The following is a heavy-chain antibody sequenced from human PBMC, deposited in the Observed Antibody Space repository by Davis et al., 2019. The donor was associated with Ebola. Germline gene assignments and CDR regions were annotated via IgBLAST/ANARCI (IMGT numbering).Heavy chain of an antibody. Sequence: SETLSLTCAVYGGSFSGYYWSWIRQPPGKGLEWIGEINHSGSTNYNPSLKSRVTISVDTSKNQLSLGLSSVTAADTALYYCVRHTSYSGYVSSLGNWGQGTQVTVSS. D-gene: IGHD5-12*01. V-gene: IGHV4-34*01. J-gene: IGHJ4*02. CDR2: INHSGST. CDR1: GGSFSGYY. CDR3: VRHTSYSGYVSSLGN.